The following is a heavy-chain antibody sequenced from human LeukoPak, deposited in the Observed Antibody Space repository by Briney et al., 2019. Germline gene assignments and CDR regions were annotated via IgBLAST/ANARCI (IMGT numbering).Heavy chain of an antibody. J-gene: IGHJ4*02. CDR3: ARGLNDSWTGENY. V-gene: IGHV4-34*01. D-gene: IGHD3-3*01. CDR1: GGSFSGYY. Sequence: KPSETLSLTCAVYGGSFSGYYWSWIRQPPGKGLECIGEIHHSGSTNYNPSLKSRVTISLDTSKSQFSLKVRYVTAADTAVYYCARGLNDSWTGENYWGQGTLVTVSS. CDR2: IHHSGST.